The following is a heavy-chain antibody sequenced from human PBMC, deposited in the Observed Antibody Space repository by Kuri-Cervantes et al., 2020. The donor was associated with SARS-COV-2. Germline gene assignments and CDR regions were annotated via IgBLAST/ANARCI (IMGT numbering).Heavy chain of an antibody. J-gene: IGHJ6*02. V-gene: IGHV4-38-2*02. CDR2: IYYSGST. CDR1: GYSISSGYY. CDR3: ARDSRDIVVVVAATPLYYGMDV. D-gene: IGHD2-15*01. Sequence: SQTLSLTCAVSGYSISSGYYWGWIRQPPGKGLEWIGYIYYSGSTNYNPSLKSRVTISVDTSKNQFSLKLSSVTAADTAVYYCARDSRDIVVVVAATPLYYGMDVWGQGTTVTVSS.